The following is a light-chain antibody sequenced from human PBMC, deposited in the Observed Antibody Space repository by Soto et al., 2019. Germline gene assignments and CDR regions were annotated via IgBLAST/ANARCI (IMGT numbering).Light chain of an antibody. CDR3: QQYGNAPFT. Sequence: EIVLTQSPGTLSSSPGERATLTCRASQSVSSSYFAWFQQKPGQAPRLLIYGVSSRATGIPARFSGSGSGADFALTISRVEPADFAVYYCQQYGNAPFTFGPGTKVVIK. V-gene: IGKV3-20*01. CDR1: QSVSSSY. CDR2: GVS. J-gene: IGKJ3*01.